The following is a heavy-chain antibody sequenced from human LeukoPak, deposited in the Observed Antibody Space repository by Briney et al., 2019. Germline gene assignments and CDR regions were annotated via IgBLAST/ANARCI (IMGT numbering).Heavy chain of an antibody. CDR2: ISGSGGST. J-gene: IGHJ4*02. V-gene: IGHV3-23*01. Sequence: GGSLRLSCAASGFTFSSYAMSWVRQAPGKGLEWVSAISGSGGSTYYAGSVKGRFTISRDNSKNTLYLQMNSLRAEDTAVYYCAKLQSLGYCSGGSCFYDYFDYWGQGTLVTVSS. CDR1: GFTFSSYA. CDR3: AKLQSLGYCSGGSCFYDYFDY. D-gene: IGHD2-15*01.